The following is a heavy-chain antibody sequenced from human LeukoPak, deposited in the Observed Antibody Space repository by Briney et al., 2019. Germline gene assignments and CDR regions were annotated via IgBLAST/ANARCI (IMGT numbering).Heavy chain of an antibody. CDR1: GCTFSSYA. CDR2: IIPIFGTA. V-gene: IGHV1-69*06. Sequence: RASAKLSCKASGCTFSSYAISWVRQAPGQGLEWMGGIIPIFGTANYAQKFQGRVTITADKSTRTAYLELSSLRSEDTAVYYCARADLAAEDYLMDVWGKGTTVTVSS. J-gene: IGHJ6*04. D-gene: IGHD3-10*01. CDR3: ARADLAAEDYLMDV.